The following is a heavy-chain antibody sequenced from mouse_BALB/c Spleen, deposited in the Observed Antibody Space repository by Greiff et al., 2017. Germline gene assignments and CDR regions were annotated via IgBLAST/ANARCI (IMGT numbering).Heavy chain of an antibody. Sequence: EVQVVESGGDLVKPGGSLKLSCAASGFTFSSYGMSWVRQTPDKRLEWVATISSGGSYTYYPDSVKGRFTISRDNAKNTLYLQMSSLKSEDTAMYYCARHGDGNYGWFAYWGQGTLVTVSA. CDR1: GFTFSSYG. J-gene: IGHJ3*01. V-gene: IGHV5-6*01. CDR3: ARHGDGNYGWFAY. D-gene: IGHD2-1*01. CDR2: ISSGGSYT.